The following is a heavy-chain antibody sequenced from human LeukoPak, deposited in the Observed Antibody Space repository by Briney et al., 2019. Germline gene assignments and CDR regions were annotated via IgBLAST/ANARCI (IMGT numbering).Heavy chain of an antibody. J-gene: IGHJ4*02. D-gene: IGHD3-10*01. Sequence: GGSLRLTCTASGFTFGDYGMSWVRQAPGKGLEWVGFIRSKVYGGTTEYAASVKGRFTISRDDSKSVAYLQMNSLKTEDTAVYYCSGSFGELTFFDYWGQGTLVTVSS. CDR3: SGSFGELTFFDY. CDR1: GFTFGDYG. CDR2: IRSKVYGGTT. V-gene: IGHV3-49*04.